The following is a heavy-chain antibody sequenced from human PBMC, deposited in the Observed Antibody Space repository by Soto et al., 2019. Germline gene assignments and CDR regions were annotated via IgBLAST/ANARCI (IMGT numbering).Heavy chain of an antibody. CDR2: INHSGSA. V-gene: IGHV4-30-2*01. Sequence: PSETLSLTCAVSGGSISSGGYSWTWIRQTPGKGLQWIGQINHSGSANYNPSLKSRVTISVHTSNSQFSLELSSVTAADTAVYYCASSNHFYDTRGQGFDYWGPGILVTVSS. CDR3: ASSNHFYDTRGQGFDY. J-gene: IGHJ4*02. CDR1: GGSISSGGYS. D-gene: IGHD3-22*01.